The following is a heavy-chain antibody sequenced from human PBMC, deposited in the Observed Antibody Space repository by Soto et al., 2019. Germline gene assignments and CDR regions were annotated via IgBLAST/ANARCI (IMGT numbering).Heavy chain of an antibody. J-gene: IGHJ6*02. V-gene: IGHV1-8*01. D-gene: IGHD3-16*02. CDR2: MNPNSGNT. CDR3: VRAPHYDYVWGSYRSRSYYYYGMDV. CDR1: GYTFTSYD. Sequence: QVQLVQSGAEVKKPGASVKVSCKASGYTFTSYDVNWVRQATGRGLEWMGWMNPNSGNTGYAQKFQGRVTMTRNTSISTAYMELSSLRSEDTAVYYCVRAPHYDYVWGSYRSRSYYYYGMDVWGQGTTVTVSS.